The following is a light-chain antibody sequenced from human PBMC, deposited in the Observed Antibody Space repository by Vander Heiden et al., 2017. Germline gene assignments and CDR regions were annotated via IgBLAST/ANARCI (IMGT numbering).Light chain of an antibody. J-gene: IGKJ2*01. CDR1: QSIDSY. CDR2: AAS. CDR3: QQSYSAPYT. Sequence: DILLTPSPSSLSASVGDTVTITCRASQSIDSYLNWYHQKPGKAPKLLIYAASSLHSGVPSSFGGSGFGTDFTLTISSLQPEDSATYYCQQSYSAPYTFGQGTKLEI. V-gene: IGKV1-39*01.